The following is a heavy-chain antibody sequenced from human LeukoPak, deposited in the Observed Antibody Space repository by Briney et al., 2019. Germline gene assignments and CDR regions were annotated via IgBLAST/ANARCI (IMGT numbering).Heavy chain of an antibody. J-gene: IGHJ4*02. CDR3: AKSRSSIAAALNY. D-gene: IGHD6-6*01. CDR2: ISGSGGSGVST. Sequence: GXXLRLSCAASGFTFSSYAMSWVRQAPGKGLEWVSTISGSGGSGVSTYYADSVKGRFTISRDNSNNTLYLQMNSLRAEDTAVYYCAKSRSSIAAALNYWGQGTLVTVSS. V-gene: IGHV3-23*01. CDR1: GFTFSSYA.